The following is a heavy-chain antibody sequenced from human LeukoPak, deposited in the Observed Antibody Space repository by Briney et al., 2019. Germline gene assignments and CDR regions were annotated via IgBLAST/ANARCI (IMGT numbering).Heavy chain of an antibody. Sequence: PSETLSLTCTVSDDPINSGVYYWNWIRQPAGKGLEWIGHIYTSGTTTNSNPSLKSRDAISLDTSKNHFSPKLSSVTAADTAVYYCARAKKRSGRSRNFYLDVWGKGTTVTVSS. J-gene: IGHJ6*03. V-gene: IGHV4-61*09. D-gene: IGHD1-26*01. CDR3: ARAKKRSGRSRNFYLDV. CDR1: DDPINSGVYY. CDR2: IYTSGTTT.